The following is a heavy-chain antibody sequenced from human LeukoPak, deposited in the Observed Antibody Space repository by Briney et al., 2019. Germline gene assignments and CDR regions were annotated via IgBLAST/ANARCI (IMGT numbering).Heavy chain of an antibody. J-gene: IGHJ6*03. Sequence: SETLSLTCAVSGGSISSNSYYWGWIRQPPGKGLEWIGEINRSGSTNYNPSLKSRVTISVDTSKNQFSLKLSSVTAADTAVYYCARGLVGDLPPYYYYYYMDVWGKGTTVTVSS. CDR2: INRSGST. D-gene: IGHD1-26*01. CDR1: GGSISSNSYY. V-gene: IGHV4-39*07. CDR3: ARGLVGDLPPYYYYYYMDV.